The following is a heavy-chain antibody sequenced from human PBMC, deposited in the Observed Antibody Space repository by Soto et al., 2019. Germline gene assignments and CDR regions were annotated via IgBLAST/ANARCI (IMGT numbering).Heavy chain of an antibody. Sequence: PSETLSLTCTVSGGSISSGDYYWSWIRKPPGKGLEWIGSVFYSGTTNYNPSLKSRVTMSVDTSKNQFSLMLTSVTAADTAIYYCARRSNYYYYFMDVWGKGTTVTVSS. CDR1: GGSISSGDYY. CDR3: ARRSNYYYYFMDV. V-gene: IGHV4-39*01. J-gene: IGHJ6*03. CDR2: VFYSGTT.